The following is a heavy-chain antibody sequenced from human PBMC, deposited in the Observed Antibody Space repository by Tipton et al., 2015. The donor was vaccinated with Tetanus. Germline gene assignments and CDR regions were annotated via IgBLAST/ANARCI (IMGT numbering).Heavy chain of an antibody. CDR2: SWYDGTDK. CDR3: GSGGVYLGRSCFPGDLNH. J-gene: IGHJ1*01. Sequence: SLRLSCAASGFIFSSYDIHWVRQAPGKGLEWVAVSWYDGTDKYYADSVKGRFTISRDNYKNTLYLQMNSFRAEDTAERYWGSGGVYLGRSCFPGDLNHWGQ. V-gene: IGHV3-33*01. D-gene: IGHD3-16*01. CDR1: GFIFSSYD.